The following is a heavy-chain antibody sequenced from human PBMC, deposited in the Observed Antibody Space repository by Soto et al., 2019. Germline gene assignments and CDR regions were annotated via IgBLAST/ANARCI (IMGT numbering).Heavy chain of an antibody. CDR1: GGTFSSYA. Sequence: SVKVSCKASGGTFSSYAISWVRQAPGQGLEWMGGIIPIFGTANYAQKFQGRVTITADESTSTAYMELSSLRSEDTAVYYCARGVGYCGGDCYSDDFDYWGQGTLVTVPQ. V-gene: IGHV1-69*13. CDR2: IIPIFGTA. CDR3: ARGVGYCGGDCYSDDFDY. J-gene: IGHJ4*02. D-gene: IGHD2-21*02.